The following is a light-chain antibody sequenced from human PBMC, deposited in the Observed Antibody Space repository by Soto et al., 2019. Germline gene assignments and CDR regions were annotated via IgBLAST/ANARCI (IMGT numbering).Light chain of an antibody. J-gene: IGLJ2*01. CDR1: SSNVGSHT. CDR2: SNT. Sequence: QSVLTQPPSASGTPGQTIAISCSGGSSNVGSHTVNWYQQLPGTAPRLLIYSNTQRPSGVPDRFSGSKSGTSASLAISGHQSEYEGDYYCAAWDDSLNGAVFGGGTQVTVL. V-gene: IGLV1-44*01. CDR3: AAWDDSLNGAV.